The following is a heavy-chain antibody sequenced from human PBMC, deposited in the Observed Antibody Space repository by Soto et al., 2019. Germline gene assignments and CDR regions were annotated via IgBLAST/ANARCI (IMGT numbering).Heavy chain of an antibody. V-gene: IGHV3-23*01. CDR2: ISGSGGST. J-gene: IGHJ4*02. D-gene: IGHD5-12*01. CDR1: GFTFSSYA. Sequence: EVQLLESGGGLVQPGGSLRLSCAASGFTFSSYAMSWLRQAPGKGLEWVSAISGSGGSTYYADSVKGRFTISRDNSKNTLYLQMNSLRAEDTAVYYCAKLDIVATSHFDYWGQGTLVTVSS. CDR3: AKLDIVATSHFDY.